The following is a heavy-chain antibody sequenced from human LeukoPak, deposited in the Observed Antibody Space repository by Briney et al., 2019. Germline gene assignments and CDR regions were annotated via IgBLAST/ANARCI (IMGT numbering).Heavy chain of an antibody. D-gene: IGHD2-21*01. V-gene: IGHV3-21*01. CDR1: GFTFSSYS. J-gene: IGHJ5*02. CDR3: ARDLWYNWFDP. Sequence: SGGSLRLSCAASGFTFSSYSMNWVRQAPGKGLEWVSSISSSSSYIYYADSAKGRFTISRHNAKNSLYLQMNSLRAEDTAVYYCARDLWYNWFDPWGQGTLVTVSS. CDR2: ISSSSSYI.